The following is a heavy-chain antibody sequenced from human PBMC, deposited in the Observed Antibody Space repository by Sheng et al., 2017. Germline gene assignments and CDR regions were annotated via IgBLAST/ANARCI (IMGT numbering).Heavy chain of an antibody. V-gene: IGHV1-18*01. CDR2: ISAYNGNT. D-gene: IGHD3-16*02. CDR3: ARDLYYDYIWGSYRYFLFDY. J-gene: IGHJ4*02. Sequence: QVQLVQSGAEVKKPGASVKVSCKASGYTFTSYGISWVRQAPGQGLEWMGWISAYNGNTNYAQKLQGRVTMTTDTSTSTAYMELRSLRSDDTAVYYCARDLYYDYIWGSYRYFLFDYWGQGTLVTVSS. CDR1: GYTFTSYG.